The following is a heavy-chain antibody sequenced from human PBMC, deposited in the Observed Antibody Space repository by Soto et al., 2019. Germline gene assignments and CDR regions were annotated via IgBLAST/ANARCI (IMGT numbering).Heavy chain of an antibody. CDR2: ITSEGYST. V-gene: IGHV3-74*01. Sequence: GGSLRLSCAASGFTFSSYWMHWIRQVPGKGLVWVSRITSEGYSTNYEDCVKGRFTISRDNAKNTLYLQMNSLRVEDTAVYYSARDYDSSGHTFGNWGHGTLVTVSS. CDR1: GFTFSSYW. CDR3: ARDYDSSGHTFGN. D-gene: IGHD3-22*01. J-gene: IGHJ4*01.